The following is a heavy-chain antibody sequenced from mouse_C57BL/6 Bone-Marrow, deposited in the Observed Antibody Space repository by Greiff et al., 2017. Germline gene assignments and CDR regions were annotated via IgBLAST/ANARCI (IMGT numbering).Heavy chain of an antibody. D-gene: IGHD2-5*01. J-gene: IGHJ4*01. CDR2: IYPRSGNT. CDR3: ARGTYYSNLGSMDY. CDR1: GYTFTSYG. Sequence: VQLQQSGAELARPGASVKLSCKASGYTFTSYGISWVKQRTGQGLEWIGEIYPRSGNTYYNEKFKGKATLTADTSSSAAYMELRSLTSEDSAVYFCARGTYYSNLGSMDYWGQGTSVTVSS. V-gene: IGHV1-81*01.